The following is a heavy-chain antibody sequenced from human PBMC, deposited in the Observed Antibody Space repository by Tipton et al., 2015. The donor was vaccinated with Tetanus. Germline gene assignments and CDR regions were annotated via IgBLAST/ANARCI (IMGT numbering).Heavy chain of an antibody. Sequence: TLSLTCTVSGGSISSYYWSWIRQPAGKGLEWIGRIYTSGSTNYNPSLKSRVTMSVDTSKNQFSLKLSSVTAADTAVYYCARDLVAVAGTGIYYWSGMDVWGQGTTATVSS. CDR3: ARDLVAVAGTGIYYWSGMDV. J-gene: IGHJ6*02. V-gene: IGHV4-4*07. CDR2: IYTSGST. D-gene: IGHD6-19*01. CDR1: GGSISSYY.